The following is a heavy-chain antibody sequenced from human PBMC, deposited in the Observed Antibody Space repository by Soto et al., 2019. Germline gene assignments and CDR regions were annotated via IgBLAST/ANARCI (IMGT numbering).Heavy chain of an antibody. CDR2: IYGSGRT. Sequence: QVQLQESGPGLVKPSETLSLTCTVSGGSTTHYYWSWLRQPAGKGLEYIGRIYGSGRTNYNPSLKNRVTMSVALNQMSLRLTSVTAADTAVYYCARDFDVNTALDYWYFDLWGRGALVTV. V-gene: IGHV4-4*07. J-gene: IGHJ2*01. D-gene: IGHD5-18*01. CDR1: GGSTTHYY. CDR3: ARDFDVNTALDYWYFDL.